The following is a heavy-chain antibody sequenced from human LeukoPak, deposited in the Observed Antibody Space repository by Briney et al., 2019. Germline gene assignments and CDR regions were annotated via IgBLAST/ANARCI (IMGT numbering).Heavy chain of an antibody. CDR1: GGSISSYY. J-gene: IGHJ4*02. Sequence: PSKTLSLTCTVSGGSISSYYWSWIRQPPGKGLEWIGYIYYSGSTNYNPSLKSRVTISVDTSKNQFSLKLSSVTAADTAVYYCASGYGSGSYSDYWGQGTLVTVSS. D-gene: IGHD3-10*01. CDR2: IYYSGST. V-gene: IGHV4-59*01. CDR3: ASGYGSGSYSDY.